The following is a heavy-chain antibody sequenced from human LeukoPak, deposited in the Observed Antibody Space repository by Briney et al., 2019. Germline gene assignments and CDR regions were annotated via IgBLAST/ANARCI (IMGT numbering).Heavy chain of an antibody. Sequence: SETLSLTCTVSGGSISNYYWGWIRQPPGKGLEWIGSIYYSGSTYYNPSLKSRVTISVDTSKNQFSLKLNSVTAADTAVYYCARGQWLVALDYWGQGTLVTVSS. CDR3: ARGQWLVALDY. D-gene: IGHD6-19*01. V-gene: IGHV4-39*01. CDR1: GGSISNYY. CDR2: IYYSGST. J-gene: IGHJ4*02.